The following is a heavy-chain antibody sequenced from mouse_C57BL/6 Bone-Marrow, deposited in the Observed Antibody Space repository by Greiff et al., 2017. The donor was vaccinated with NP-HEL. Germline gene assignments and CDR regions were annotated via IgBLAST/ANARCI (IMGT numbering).Heavy chain of an antibody. V-gene: IGHV1-19*01. CDR1: GYTFTDYY. J-gene: IGHJ2*01. Sequence: EVQLLESGPVLVKPGASVKMSCKASGYTFTDYYMNWVKQSPGKSLEWIGVINPYNGGTSYNQKFKGKATLTVDKSSSTAYMELNSLTSEDSAVYYYAGSSYGGDWGQGTTLTVAS. CDR3: AGSSYGGD. D-gene: IGHD1-1*01. CDR2: INPYNGGT.